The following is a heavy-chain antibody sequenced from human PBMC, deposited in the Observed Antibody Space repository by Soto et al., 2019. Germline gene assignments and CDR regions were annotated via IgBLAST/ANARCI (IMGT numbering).Heavy chain of an antibody. CDR3: ARVRGYSYGYGSFDY. CDR2: IYYSGST. V-gene: IGHV4-30-4*01. J-gene: IGHJ4*02. CDR1: GDSITSGESY. D-gene: IGHD5-18*01. Sequence: PSETLSLTCTVSGDSITSGESYWSWIRQPPGKGLEWIGYIYYSGSTYYNPSLKSRISISVDTSKNQFSLKLRSVTAADTAVYYCARVRGYSYGYGSFDYWGQGTLVT.